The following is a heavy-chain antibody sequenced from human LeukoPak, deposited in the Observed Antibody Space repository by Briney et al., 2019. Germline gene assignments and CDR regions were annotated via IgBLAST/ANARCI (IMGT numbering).Heavy chain of an antibody. J-gene: IGHJ4*02. CDR3: TRAGATDSSGYRDYFDY. V-gene: IGHV3-49*04. CDR2: IRSKTYGGTT. Sequence: GGSLRLSCTVSGFTFGDYAMSWVRQAPGKGLEWVGFIRSKTYGGTTEYAASVKGRFTISRDDSKSIAYLQMNSLKTEDTAVYYCTRAGATDSSGYRDYFDYWGQGILVTVSS. D-gene: IGHD3-22*01. CDR1: GFTFGDYA.